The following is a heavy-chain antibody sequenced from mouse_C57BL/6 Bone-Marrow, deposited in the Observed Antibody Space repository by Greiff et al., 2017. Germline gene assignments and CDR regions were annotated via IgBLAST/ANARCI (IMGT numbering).Heavy chain of an antibody. CDR1: GYTFTDYY. J-gene: IGHJ3*01. CDR3: ARRRFRCGFAY. Sequence: EVQLQESGAVLVKPGASVKMSCKASGYTFTDYYMHWVKQTPGKSLEWIGAINPDNGGTSYKQKFKGKATLTVDKSYSTAYMELHSLTSEDSAVYYCARRRFRCGFAYWGQGTLVTVSS. V-gene: IGHV1-19*01. CDR2: INPDNGGT.